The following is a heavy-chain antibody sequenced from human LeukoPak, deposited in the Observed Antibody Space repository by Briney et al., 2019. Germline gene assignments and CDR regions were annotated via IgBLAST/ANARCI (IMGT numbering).Heavy chain of an antibody. V-gene: IGHV3-7*05. D-gene: IGHD1-26*01. Sequence: GGSLRLSCAASGFTFSRYWMSWVRQAPGKGLEWVANIKQDGREKYYVDSVRGRFTISRDNAENALYLQMSSLRAEDTAVYYCASFIGGSYSHFDYWGQGTLVTVSS. CDR3: ASFIGGSYSHFDY. CDR2: IKQDGREK. CDR1: GFTFSRYW. J-gene: IGHJ4*02.